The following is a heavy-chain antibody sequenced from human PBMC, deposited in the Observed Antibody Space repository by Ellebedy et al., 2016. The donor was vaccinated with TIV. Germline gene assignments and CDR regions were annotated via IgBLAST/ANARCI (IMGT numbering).Heavy chain of an antibody. Sequence: AASVKVSCKASGYTFTGYFLHWVRQAPGQGLEWMGWMNPNSGNTGYAQKFQGRVTITRNTSISTAYMELSSLRSEDTAVYYCARVYGSGSYLYYYYGMDVWGQGTTVTVSS. D-gene: IGHD3-10*01. V-gene: IGHV1-8*03. J-gene: IGHJ6*02. CDR1: GYTFTGYF. CDR3: ARVYGSGSYLYYYYGMDV. CDR2: MNPNSGNT.